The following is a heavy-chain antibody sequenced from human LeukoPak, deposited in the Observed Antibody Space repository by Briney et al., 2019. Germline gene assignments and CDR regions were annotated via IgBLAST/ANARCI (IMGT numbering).Heavy chain of an antibody. J-gene: IGHJ4*02. D-gene: IGHD3-10*01. CDR3: ARGSTMVRGVIMPFDY. V-gene: IGHV1-8*03. Sequence: ASVKVSCKASGYTFTSYDINWVRQATGQGLEWMGWMNPNSGNTGYAQKFQGRVTITRNTSISTAYMELSSLRSEDTAVYYCARGSTMVRGVIMPFDYWGQGTLVTVSS. CDR2: MNPNSGNT. CDR1: GYTFTSYD.